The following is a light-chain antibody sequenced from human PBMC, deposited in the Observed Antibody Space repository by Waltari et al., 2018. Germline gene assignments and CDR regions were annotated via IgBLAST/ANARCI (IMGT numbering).Light chain of an antibody. CDR1: QVISNA. V-gene: IGKV1-17*01. J-gene: IGKJ1*01. CDR2: GAS. CDR3: QQHNNYPRT. Sequence: DIHMTQSPSSLSASVGDKVTITCRASQVISNALAWYQQKPGKAPKLLISGASNLQSGVPSRFSGSGSGTDFTLIISSLQPEDFAVYFCQQHNNYPRTFGQGTKVEIK.